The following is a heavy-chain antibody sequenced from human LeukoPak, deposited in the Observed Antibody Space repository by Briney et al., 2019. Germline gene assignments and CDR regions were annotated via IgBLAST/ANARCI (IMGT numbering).Heavy chain of an antibody. CDR2: INHSGST. CDR3: AHLSRLGELHGS. D-gene: IGHD3-16*01. Sequence: PSETLSLTCAAYGGSFSGYYWSWIRQPPGKGLEWIGEINHSGSTNYNPSLKSRVTISVDTSKNQFSLKLSSVTAADTAVYYCAHLSRLGELHGSWGQGTLVTVSS. CDR1: GGSFSGYY. J-gene: IGHJ5*02. V-gene: IGHV4-34*01.